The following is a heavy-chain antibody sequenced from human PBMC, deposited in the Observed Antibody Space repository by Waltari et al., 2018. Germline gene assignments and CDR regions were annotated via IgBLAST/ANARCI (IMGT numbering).Heavy chain of an antibody. CDR2: VYYSGXT. V-gene: IGHV4-59*01. D-gene: IGHD6-13*01. CDR3: XRVGPAADWFDX. CDR1: GGSISRSY. J-gene: IGHJ5*02. Sequence: LQESGPXLVXXSETLSXTCTXSGGSISRSYWSWIRQPPGKGLEWIGYVYYSGXTNYNPSLKSXVTVSLDTSKNQFSLQLXYVTAADTXVXFCXRVGPAADWFDXWGQGTLVTVSS.